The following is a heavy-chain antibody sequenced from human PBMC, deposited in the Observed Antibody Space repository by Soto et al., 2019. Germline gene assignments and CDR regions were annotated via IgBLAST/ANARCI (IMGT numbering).Heavy chain of an antibody. Sequence: TLSLTCAVYGGPFSGYYWSWIRQPPGKGLEWIGEINHSGSTNYNPSLKSRVTISVDTSKNQFSLKLSSVTAADTAVYYCARGYYFDYWGQGTLVTVSS. J-gene: IGHJ4*02. V-gene: IGHV4-34*01. CDR1: GGPFSGYY. CDR2: INHSGST. CDR3: ARGYYFDY.